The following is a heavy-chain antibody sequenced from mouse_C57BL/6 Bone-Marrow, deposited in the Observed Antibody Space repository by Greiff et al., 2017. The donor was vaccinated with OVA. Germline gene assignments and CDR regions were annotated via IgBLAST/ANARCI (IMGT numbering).Heavy chain of an antibody. D-gene: IGHD1-1*01. Sequence: EVQLKQSGTVLARPGASVKMSCKTSGYTFTSYWMHWVKQRPGQGLEWIGAIYPGNSDTSYNQKFKGKAKLTAVTSASTAYMELSSLTNEDSAVYYCTTPAYYYGSTPSHYYAMDYWGQGTSVTVSS. CDR2: IYPGNSDT. CDR1: GYTFTSYW. V-gene: IGHV1-5*01. J-gene: IGHJ4*01. CDR3: TTPAYYYGSTPSHYYAMDY.